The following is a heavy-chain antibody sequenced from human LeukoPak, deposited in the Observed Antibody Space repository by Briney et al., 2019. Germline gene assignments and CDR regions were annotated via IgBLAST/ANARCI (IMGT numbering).Heavy chain of an antibody. D-gene: IGHD3-10*01. CDR2: IHPGDSDI. CDR1: GYSFNNYC. V-gene: IGHV5-51*01. J-gene: IGHJ3*01. Sequence: GESLKISCQGSGYSFNNYCIGWMRQMRGNGLEWVGIIHPGDSDIRYSPSAQGLVTISADMSISTAYLQWSSLKASDTAKYYRARQGGSGTFGAFNVWGQGTMVTVSS. CDR3: ARQGGSGTFGAFNV.